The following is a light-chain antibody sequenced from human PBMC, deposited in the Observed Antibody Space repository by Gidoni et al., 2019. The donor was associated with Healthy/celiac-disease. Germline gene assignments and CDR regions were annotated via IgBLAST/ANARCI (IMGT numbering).Light chain of an antibody. CDR1: SSNIGAGYD. J-gene: IGLJ1*01. V-gene: IGLV1-40*01. Sequence: QSVLTQPPSVSGAPGHKITISCTGSSSNIGAGYDVHWYQQLPGTSPKLLIYGNSNLPSGVPDRFSDSKSGTSASLAITGLQAEDEADYYCQSYDSSLSGFYVFGTGTKVTVL. CDR2: GNS. CDR3: QSYDSSLSGFYV.